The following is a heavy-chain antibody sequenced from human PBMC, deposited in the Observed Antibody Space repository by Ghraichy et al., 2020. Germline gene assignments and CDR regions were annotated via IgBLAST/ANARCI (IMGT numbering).Heavy chain of an antibody. Sequence: GGSLRLSCAASGFTFSSYWMHWVRQAPGKGLVWVSRINSDGSSTSYADSVKGRFTISRDNAKNTLYLQMNSLRAEDTAVYYCARGVGYCNGGSCYYPLYNWFDPWGQGTLVTVSS. D-gene: IGHD2-15*01. CDR1: GFTFSSYW. J-gene: IGHJ5*02. CDR2: INSDGSST. CDR3: ARGVGYCNGGSCYYPLYNWFDP. V-gene: IGHV3-74*01.